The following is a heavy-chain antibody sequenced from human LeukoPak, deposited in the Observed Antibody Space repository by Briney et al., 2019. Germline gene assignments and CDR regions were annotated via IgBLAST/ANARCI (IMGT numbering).Heavy chain of an antibody. CDR3: ARGGAFRDVVDDDFDF. CDR2: MYYSGSA. CDR1: CVPLSCYY. V-gene: IGHV4-59*08. J-gene: IGHJ4*02. Sequence: PSETLSPPFTVFCVPLSCYYWSWVRQSPGKGLGWIGFMYYSGSASYNPSLESRVTISVDTSKNHLSLRLTSVTAADTAVYYCARGGAFRDVVDDDFDFWGQGTLVTVSS. D-gene: IGHD3-3*02.